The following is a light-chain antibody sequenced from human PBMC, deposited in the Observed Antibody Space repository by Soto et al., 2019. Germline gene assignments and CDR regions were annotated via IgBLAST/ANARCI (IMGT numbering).Light chain of an antibody. V-gene: IGLV1-40*01. CDR1: SSNIGAGYD. CDR2: GND. Sequence: QSVLTQPPSVSGAPGQRVTISCTGSSSNIGAGYDVHWYQQLPGTAPKLLIYGNDNRPSGVPDRFSGSKSGTSASLAITGLQAEDEADYDCQSYDSSLSGPVFGGGTKLTVL. CDR3: QSYDSSLSGPV. J-gene: IGLJ3*02.